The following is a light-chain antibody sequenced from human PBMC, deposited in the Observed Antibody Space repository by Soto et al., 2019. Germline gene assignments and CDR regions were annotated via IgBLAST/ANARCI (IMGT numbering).Light chain of an antibody. V-gene: IGKV1-39*01. CDR2: AAS. CDR3: QQTYTMPCT. J-gene: IGKJ2*02. Sequence: DIQMAQSPSSLSASLGDRVTITCRASENIRHYLNWYQQKPGKAPTLLIYAASTLQSGVPSRFSGSGSGADFTLTISSLQPEDFASYYCQQTYTMPCTFGPGTKLEIK. CDR1: ENIRHY.